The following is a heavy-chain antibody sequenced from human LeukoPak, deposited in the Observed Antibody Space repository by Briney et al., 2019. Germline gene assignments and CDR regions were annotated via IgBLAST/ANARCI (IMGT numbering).Heavy chain of an antibody. CDR1: GFICSRYW. CDR3: ARDLGLDY. CDR2: IKEDGSEK. J-gene: IGHJ4*02. Sequence: GGSLRLSCAASGFICSRYWMSWVRQAPGKGLEWVANIKEDGSEKAYVDSVKGRFTISRDNAKNALYLQMNSLRVEDTAVYYCARDLGLDYWGQGTLVTVSS. V-gene: IGHV3-7*01. D-gene: IGHD3-10*01.